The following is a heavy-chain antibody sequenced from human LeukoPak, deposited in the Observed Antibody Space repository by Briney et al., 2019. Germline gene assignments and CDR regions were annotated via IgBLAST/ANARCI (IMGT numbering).Heavy chain of an antibody. D-gene: IGHD6-19*01. Sequence: GGSLRLSCVASGFTFSSFEVTWVRQGPGKGLEWVSHISSSGTTIYYADSVKGRFTISRDNAKNSLYLQMNSLRAEDTAVYYCARGPFDSSGFLDYWGQGTLVTVSS. J-gene: IGHJ4*02. V-gene: IGHV3-48*03. CDR3: ARGPFDSSGFLDY. CDR1: GFTFSSFE. CDR2: ISSSGTTI.